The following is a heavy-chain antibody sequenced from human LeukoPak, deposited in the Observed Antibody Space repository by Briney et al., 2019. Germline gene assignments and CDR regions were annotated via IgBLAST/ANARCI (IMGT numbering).Heavy chain of an antibody. Sequence: PGGSLRRSCEASGFIFSDYYMSWIRQAPGKGLEWVSYISASSGYTKYADSVKGRFTISRDNAKNSVYLQMNSLRADDTAVYYCARDWSPNWFDPWGQGTPVTVSS. V-gene: IGHV3-11*06. J-gene: IGHJ5*02. CDR3: ARDWSPNWFDP. CDR1: GFIFSDYY. CDR2: ISASSGYT.